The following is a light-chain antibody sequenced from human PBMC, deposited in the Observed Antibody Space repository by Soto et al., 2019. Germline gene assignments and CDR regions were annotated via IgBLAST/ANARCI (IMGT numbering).Light chain of an antibody. J-gene: IGLJ3*02. CDR1: SSDVGTFDY. V-gene: IGLV2-14*01. CDR2: EVT. Sequence: QSVLTQPASVSGSPGQSITISCTGTSSDVGTFDYVSWYQQYPGKGPKLIIYEVTNRPSGVSNRFSGSKSGNTASLTISGLQAEDEATYHCSSYTSSSSLGVFGGGTKLTVL. CDR3: SSYTSSSSLGV.